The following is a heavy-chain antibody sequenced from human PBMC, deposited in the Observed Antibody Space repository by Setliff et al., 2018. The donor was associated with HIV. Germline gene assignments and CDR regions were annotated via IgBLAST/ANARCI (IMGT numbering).Heavy chain of an antibody. V-gene: IGHV3-23*01. Sequence: GGSLRLSCVASGFTFSTSAMSWVRQAPGKGLEWASTISGSGASTYYADSVKGRFTISRDNSKNTLYLQMNNLRAEDTAVYYCAKCNNPGYSSSWYNYYGMDVWGQGTTVTVSS. J-gene: IGHJ6*02. CDR3: AKCNNPGYSSSWYNYYGMDV. CDR1: GFTFSTSA. D-gene: IGHD6-13*01. CDR2: ISGSGAST.